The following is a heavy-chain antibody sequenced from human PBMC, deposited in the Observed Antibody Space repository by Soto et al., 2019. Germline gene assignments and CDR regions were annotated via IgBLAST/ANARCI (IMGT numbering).Heavy chain of an antibody. V-gene: IGHV5-51*01. CDR3: ARPYYDSGGFDAFDI. CDR1: GYSFTSYW. CDR2: IYPGDSDT. Sequence: GESLKISCKGSGYSFTSYWIGWVRQMPGKGLEWMGIIYPGDSDTRYSPSFQGQVTISADKSISTAYLQWSSLKASDTAMYYCARPYYDSGGFDAFDIWGQGTMVTVSS. J-gene: IGHJ3*02. D-gene: IGHD3-22*01.